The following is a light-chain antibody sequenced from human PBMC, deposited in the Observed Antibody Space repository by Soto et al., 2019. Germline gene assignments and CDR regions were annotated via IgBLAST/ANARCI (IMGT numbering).Light chain of an antibody. Sequence: QSVLTQPASVSGSPGQSITISCTGTISDVGSYDLVSWYQQHPGKAPKLMIYEGSKRPSGVSSRFSSSKSGNTASLTISGLQAEDEADYYCCSYAGSSTSWVFGGGTKLTVL. V-gene: IGLV2-23*01. CDR1: ISDVGSYDL. CDR3: CSYAGSSTSWV. J-gene: IGLJ3*02. CDR2: EGS.